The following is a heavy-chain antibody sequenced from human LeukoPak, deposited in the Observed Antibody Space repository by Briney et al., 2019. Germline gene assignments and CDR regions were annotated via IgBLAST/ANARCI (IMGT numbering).Heavy chain of an antibody. CDR3: ARALRDDSSGYYYFDY. Sequence: ASVKVSCKASGGTFSSYAISWVRQAPGQGLEWMGRIIPILGIANYAQKFQGRVTITADKSTSTAYMELSSLRSEDTAVYYCARALRDDSSGYYYFDYWGQGTLVTVSS. J-gene: IGHJ4*02. CDR2: IIPILGIA. CDR1: GGTFSSYA. V-gene: IGHV1-69*04. D-gene: IGHD3-22*01.